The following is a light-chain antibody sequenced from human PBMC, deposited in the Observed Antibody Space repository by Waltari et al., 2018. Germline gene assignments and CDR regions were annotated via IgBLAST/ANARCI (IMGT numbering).Light chain of an antibody. CDR3: QQANSFPL. CDR1: QSISSW. CDR2: GAS. V-gene: IGKV1-12*01. Sequence: DIQMTQSPSSVSASVGDRVTITCRASQSISSWLAWYQQKPGKAPNLLINGASNLQSGVPSRFSGSGSGTDFTLTISSLQPEDFATYYCQQANSFPLFGGGTKVEIK. J-gene: IGKJ4*01.